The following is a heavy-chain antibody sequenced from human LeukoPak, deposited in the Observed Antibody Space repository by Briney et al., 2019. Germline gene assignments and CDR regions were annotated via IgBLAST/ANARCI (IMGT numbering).Heavy chain of an antibody. CDR3: ARGGSTNFDY. V-gene: IGHV3-7*01. Sequence: GGSLRLSCAASGLTFSDFWMSWVRQAPGKGLEWVANIKQDASEKYYVDSVKGRFTISRDNAKNSLYLQMNSLRAEDTAVYYCARGGSTNFDYWGQGTLVTVSS. CDR2: IKQDASEK. CDR1: GLTFSDFW. J-gene: IGHJ4*02. D-gene: IGHD3-10*01.